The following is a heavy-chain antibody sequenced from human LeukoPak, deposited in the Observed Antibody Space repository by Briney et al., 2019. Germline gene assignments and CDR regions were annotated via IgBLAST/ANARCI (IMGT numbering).Heavy chain of an antibody. V-gene: IGHV3-49*04. CDR3: TRGPFSSSWYYYYYYYMDV. CDR2: IRSKAYGETT. CDR1: GFTFGDYA. D-gene: IGHD6-13*01. Sequence: GGSLRLSCTASGFTFGDYAMSWVRQAPGKGLEWVGFIRSKAYGETTEYAASVKGRFTISRDDSKSIAYLQMNSLKTEDTAVYYCTRGPFSSSWYYYYYYYMDVWGKGTTVTISS. J-gene: IGHJ6*03.